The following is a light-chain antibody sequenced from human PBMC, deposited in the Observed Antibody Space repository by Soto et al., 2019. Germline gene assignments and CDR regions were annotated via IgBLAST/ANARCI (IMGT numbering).Light chain of an antibody. Sequence: QSDLTQPASVSGSPGQSITISCTGTSSDVGGYNYVSWYQQHPGKAPKFIIYDVSNRPSGVSNRFSGSKSGNTASLTISGLQAEDEADYYCSSYTTGNTRQIVFGTGTKVTVL. CDR3: SSYTTGNTRQIV. V-gene: IGLV2-14*01. CDR2: DVS. J-gene: IGLJ1*01. CDR1: SSDVGGYNY.